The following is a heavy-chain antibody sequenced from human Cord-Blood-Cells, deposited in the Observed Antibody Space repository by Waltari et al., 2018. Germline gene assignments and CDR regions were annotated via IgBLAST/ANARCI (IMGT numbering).Heavy chain of an antibody. Sequence: QVTLKESGPVLVKPTETLTLPCTVAGFSLSNARMGVSWIRQPPGTALAWLAHIFSNYKKSYSTALKSRLTISKDTSKSQVVLTMTNMYPVGTATYSCARMLAHDTYDFWSGYDAFDIWGQGTMVTVSS. V-gene: IGHV2-26*01. D-gene: IGHD3-3*01. J-gene: IGHJ3*02. CDR1: GFSLSNARMG. CDR2: IFSNYKK. CDR3: ARMLAHDTYDFWSGYDAFDI.